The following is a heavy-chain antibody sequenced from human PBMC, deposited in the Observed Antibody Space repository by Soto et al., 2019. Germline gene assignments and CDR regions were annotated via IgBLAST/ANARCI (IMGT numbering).Heavy chain of an antibody. J-gene: IGHJ3*02. CDR1: GFTFSSYA. Sequence: EVQLLESGGGLVQPGGSLRLSCAASGFTFSSYAMNWVRQAPGQGLEWVSAISGSGGSTYYADSVKGRFTISRDSSKNTLYLQMNSLRAEDTAVYYCAKGNSWSPALVLDIWGQGTMVTVSS. V-gene: IGHV3-23*01. CDR2: ISGSGGST. D-gene: IGHD1-7*01. CDR3: AKGNSWSPALVLDI.